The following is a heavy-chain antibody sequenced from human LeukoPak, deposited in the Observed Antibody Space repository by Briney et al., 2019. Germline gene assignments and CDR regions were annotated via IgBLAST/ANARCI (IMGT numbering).Heavy chain of an antibody. V-gene: IGHV5-51*01. Sequence: GESLKISCKGSGYSFTTYWIGWLRQIPGKGLEWMGIIYPGDSDTRYSPSFQGQVTISADKSINTAYLQWSSLKASDTAMYYYARWDYGTYYFDFWGQGALVTVSS. J-gene: IGHJ4*02. CDR2: IYPGDSDT. CDR1: GYSFTTYW. CDR3: ARWDYGTYYFDF. D-gene: IGHD4-17*01.